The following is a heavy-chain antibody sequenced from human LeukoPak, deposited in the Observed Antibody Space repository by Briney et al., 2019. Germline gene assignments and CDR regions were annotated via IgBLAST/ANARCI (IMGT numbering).Heavy chain of an antibody. CDR1: GFTFDDYA. Sequence: GGSLRLSCAPSGFTFDDYAMHWVRHAPGKGLEGVSGISWNSGSIGYADSVKGRFTISRDNAKNSLYLQMNSLRAEDTALYYCAKGYCSSTSCYTNRYYFDYWGQGTLVTVSS. D-gene: IGHD2-2*02. J-gene: IGHJ4*02. CDR3: AKGYCSSTSCYTNRYYFDY. CDR2: ISWNSGSI. V-gene: IGHV3-9*01.